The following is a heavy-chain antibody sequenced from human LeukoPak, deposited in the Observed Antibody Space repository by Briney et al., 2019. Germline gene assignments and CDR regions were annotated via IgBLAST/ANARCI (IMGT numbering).Heavy chain of an antibody. CDR3: AKLSGSYTGPFDY. V-gene: IGHV3-30*18. CDR2: ISYDGSNK. D-gene: IGHD1-26*01. Sequence: GGSLRLSCAASGFTFSSYGMHWVRQAPGKGPEWVAVISYDGSNKYYADSVKGRFTISRDNSKNTLYLQMNSLRAEDTAVYYCAKLSGSYTGPFDYWGQGTLVTVSS. CDR1: GFTFSSYG. J-gene: IGHJ4*02.